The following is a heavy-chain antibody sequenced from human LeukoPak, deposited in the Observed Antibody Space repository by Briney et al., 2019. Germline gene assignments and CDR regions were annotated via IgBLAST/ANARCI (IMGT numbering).Heavy chain of an antibody. CDR2: INPNSGGT. V-gene: IGHV1-2*02. CDR3: ATGSRRIPPRYGDFDY. CDR1: GYTFTGYN. Sequence: GASVKVSCKASGYTFTGYNMHWVRQAPGQGLEWLGWINPNSGGTNYAQKFQGRVTMTRDTSISTAYMELSRLRTEDPAIYYSATGSRRIPPRYGDFDYSGQGTPVTVSS. J-gene: IGHJ4*02. D-gene: IGHD4-17*01.